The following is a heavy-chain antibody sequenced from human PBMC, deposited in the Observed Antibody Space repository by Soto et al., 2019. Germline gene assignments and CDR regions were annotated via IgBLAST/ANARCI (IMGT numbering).Heavy chain of an antibody. J-gene: IGHJ4*02. CDR3: ARAPTYCTNVVCYQYFDY. CDR2: IYYRGST. Sequence: QVQLQESGPGLVKPSQTLSLTCTVSGGSISSGDYYWSWIRQPPGKGLEWIGYIYYRGSTYYNPPRKSRLIMSIDTSLNPFSLNLSSVTAADTAVYYCARAPTYCTNVVCYQYFDYWGQGTLVTVSS. CDR1: GGSISSGDYY. V-gene: IGHV4-30-4*01. D-gene: IGHD2-8*01.